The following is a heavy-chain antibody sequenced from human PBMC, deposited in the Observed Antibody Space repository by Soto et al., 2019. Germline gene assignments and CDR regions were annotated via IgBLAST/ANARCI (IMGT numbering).Heavy chain of an antibody. J-gene: IGHJ4*02. D-gene: IGHD1-26*01. Sequence: QVQLVESGGGVVQPGRSLRLSCAASGFTFSNYGMHWIRQAPDKGLEWVAVIWYDGSNQYYADSVKGRFTISRDNSNNTLYLQMNSRRADDTAVYYCARGESGSYYGVDYWGQGTLVTVSS. CDR2: IWYDGSNQ. V-gene: IGHV3-33*01. CDR1: GFTFSNYG. CDR3: ARGESGSYYGVDY.